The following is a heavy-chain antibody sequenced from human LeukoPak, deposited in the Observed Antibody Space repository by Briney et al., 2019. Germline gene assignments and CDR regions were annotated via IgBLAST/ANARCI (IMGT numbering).Heavy chain of an antibody. J-gene: IGHJ4*02. Sequence: SETLSLTCTVSGGSISSYYWSWIRQPAGKGLEWIGRIYTSGSTNYNPSLKSRGTMSVDTSENQFSLKLSSVTAADTAVYYCARDGIDXXXDYXDSSGPYYFDYWGQGTLVTVSS. CDR3: ARDGIDXXXDYXDSSGPYYFDY. V-gene: IGHV4-4*07. CDR1: GGSISSYY. D-gene: IGHD3-22*01. CDR2: IYTSGST.